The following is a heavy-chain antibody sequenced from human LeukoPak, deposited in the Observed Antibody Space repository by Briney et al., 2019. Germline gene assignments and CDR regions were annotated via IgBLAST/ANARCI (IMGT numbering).Heavy chain of an antibody. V-gene: IGHV3-23*01. D-gene: IGHD6-19*01. CDR3: AKSRTGWYLFDY. CDR1: GFTFSSYG. CDR2: INAGGGSS. J-gene: IGHJ4*02. Sequence: GGSLRLSCAASGFTFSSYGMHWVRQAPGKGLEWVSAINAGGGSSYYADSVKGRFTISRDNSKNTLYLQMNSLRAEDTAIYYCAKSRTGWYLFDYWGQGTLVTVSS.